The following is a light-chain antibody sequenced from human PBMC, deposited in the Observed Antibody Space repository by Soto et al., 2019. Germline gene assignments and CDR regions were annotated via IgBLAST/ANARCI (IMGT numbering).Light chain of an antibody. CDR2: RGS. J-gene: IGKJ1*01. CDR3: QDYGTSAPWT. Sequence: VLTQSPGTLSLSPGERTTLSCRASQNIRGNELAWYQQKPSQPPRLLIYRGSSRAPGIPDRFSGRGSGTEFTLTISRLEPEDFAVYYCQDYGTSAPWTFGQGTRVEIK. V-gene: IGKV3-20*01. CDR1: QNIRGNE.